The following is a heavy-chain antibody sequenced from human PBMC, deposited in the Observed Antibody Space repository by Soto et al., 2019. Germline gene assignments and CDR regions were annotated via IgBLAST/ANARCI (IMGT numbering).Heavy chain of an antibody. J-gene: IGHJ3*02. CDR2: IKSKTDGGTT. CDR3: TTDDIYRSDAFDI. D-gene: IGHD2-2*02. CDR1: GFTFCNAW. V-gene: IGHV3-15*07. Sequence: GVSLRLSCAASGFTFCNAWTNWVRQAPGKGLEWVGRIKSKTDGGTTDYAAPVKGRFTISRDDSKNTLYLQMNILKTEDTAVYYGTTDDIYRSDAFDIWGQGTMVTVSS.